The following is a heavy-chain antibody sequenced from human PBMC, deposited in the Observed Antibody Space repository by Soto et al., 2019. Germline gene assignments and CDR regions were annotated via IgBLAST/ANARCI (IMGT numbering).Heavy chain of an antibody. CDR1: GFIFSSYA. V-gene: IGHV3-30*18. CDR2: ISYDGSNK. Sequence: QVQLVESGGGVVQPGRSLRLSCAASGFIFSSYAMHWVRQAPGKGLEWVAVISYDGSNKYYADSLKGRFTISRDNSKNTLYLQMNSLRAEDTGVYYCAEGRGYRSNWYGDFDYWGQGTLVTVSS. J-gene: IGHJ4*02. D-gene: IGHD6-13*01. CDR3: AEGRGYRSNWYGDFDY.